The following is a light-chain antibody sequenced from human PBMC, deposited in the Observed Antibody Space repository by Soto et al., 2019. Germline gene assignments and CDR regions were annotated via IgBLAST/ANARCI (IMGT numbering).Light chain of an antibody. CDR3: CSYAGSSTFGV. V-gene: IGLV2-23*03. J-gene: IGLJ2*01. Sequence: QSALTQPASVSGSPGQSITISCTGTSSDVGSYNLVSWYQQHPGKAPKVMIYEGSKRPSGVSSRFSGSKSGNTASLTISGLQAEDEADYYCCSYAGSSTFGVFGGGTKVTVL. CDR2: EGS. CDR1: SSDVGSYNL.